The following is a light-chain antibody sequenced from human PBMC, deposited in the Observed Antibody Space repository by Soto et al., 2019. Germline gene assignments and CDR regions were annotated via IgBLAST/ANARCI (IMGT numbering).Light chain of an antibody. J-gene: IGLJ3*02. CDR3: CSYEVSRVWV. V-gene: IGLV2-23*02. CDR1: SSDVGNYNF. CDR2: EVS. Sequence: QSALTQPASVSGSPGQSITISCTGTSSDVGNYNFVSWYQQHPGKAPKLIIYEVSKRPSGVSDRFSGSKSGNTASLTISGLQAEDEADYHCCSYEVSRVWVFGRGTKLTVL.